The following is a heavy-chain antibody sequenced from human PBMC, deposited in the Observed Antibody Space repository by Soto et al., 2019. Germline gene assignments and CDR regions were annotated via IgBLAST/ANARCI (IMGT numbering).Heavy chain of an antibody. CDR2: ISGSGGST. CDR1: GFTFSSYA. Sequence: GGSLRLSCAASGFTFSSYAMSWVRQAPGKGLEWVSAISGSGGSTYYADSVKGRFTISRDNSKNTLYLQMNSLRAEDKAVYYCSKDGRFLEWLYPCAFDIWGQGTMVTVSS. CDR3: SKDGRFLEWLYPCAFDI. J-gene: IGHJ3*02. D-gene: IGHD3-3*01. V-gene: IGHV3-23*01.